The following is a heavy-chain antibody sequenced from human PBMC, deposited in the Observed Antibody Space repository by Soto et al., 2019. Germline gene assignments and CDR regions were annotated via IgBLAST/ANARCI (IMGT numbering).Heavy chain of an antibody. J-gene: IGHJ5*02. CDR2: IYYSGST. V-gene: IGHV4-59*01. CDR1: GGSISSYY. Sequence: PSETLSLTCTVSGGSISSYYWSWIRQPPGKGLEWIGYIYYSGSTNYNPSLKSRVTISVDTSKNQFSLKLSSVTAADTAVYYRARDQSGSYYRWFDPWGQGTLVTVSS. D-gene: IGHD1-26*01. CDR3: ARDQSGSYYRWFDP.